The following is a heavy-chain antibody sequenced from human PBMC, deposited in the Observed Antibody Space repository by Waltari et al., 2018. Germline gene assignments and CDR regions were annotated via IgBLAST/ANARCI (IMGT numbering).Heavy chain of an antibody. D-gene: IGHD2-2*02. V-gene: IGHV1-2*02. CDR2: INPNSGGT. Sequence: QVQLVQSGAEVKKPGASVKVSCKASGFTFTGYYMHWVRQAPGQGLEWMGWINPNSGGTNYAQKFQGRVTMTRDTSISTAYMELSRLRSDDTAVYYCARDGGYCSSTSCYNLGIDYWGQGTLVTVSS. J-gene: IGHJ4*02. CDR1: GFTFTGYY. CDR3: ARDGGYCSSTSCYNLGIDY.